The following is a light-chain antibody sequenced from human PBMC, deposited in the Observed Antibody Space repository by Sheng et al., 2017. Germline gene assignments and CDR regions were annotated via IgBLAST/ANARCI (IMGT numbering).Light chain of an antibody. J-gene: IGLJ3*02. V-gene: IGLV2-14*01. CDR2: DVS. CDR1: SSDVGGYNY. Sequence: QSALTQPASVSGSPGQSITFSCTGTSSDVGGYNYVSWYQQHPGKAPKLIIYDVSDRPSGVSNRFSGSKSGNTASLTISGLQTEDEADYYCSSYSSSSTWVFGGGTKLTVL. CDR3: SSYSSSSTWV.